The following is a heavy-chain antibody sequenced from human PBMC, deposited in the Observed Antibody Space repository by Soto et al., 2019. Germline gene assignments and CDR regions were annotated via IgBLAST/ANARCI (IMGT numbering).Heavy chain of an antibody. J-gene: IGHJ5*02. V-gene: IGHV4-61*08. Sequence: SETLSLTCIVSGDSVSSFGSYWTWIRQRPGKGLEWIGYIYYSELTDYNPSLKSRVTISVDTSKNQFSLKLSSVTAADTAVYYCASVSSGWYIHWFDPWGQGTLVTVSS. D-gene: IGHD6-19*01. CDR3: ASVSSGWYIHWFDP. CDR1: GDSVSSFGSY. CDR2: IYYSELT.